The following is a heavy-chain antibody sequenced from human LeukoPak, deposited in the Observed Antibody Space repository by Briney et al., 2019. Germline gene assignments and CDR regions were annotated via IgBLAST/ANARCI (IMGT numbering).Heavy chain of an antibody. CDR1: GGSFSGYY. CDR2: INHSGST. CDR3: ARRGDYKEDAFDI. J-gene: IGHJ3*02. D-gene: IGHD4-17*01. Sequence: SETLSLTCAVYGGSFSGYYWSSIRQPPGKGLEWIGEINHSGSTNYNPSLKSRVTISVDTSKNQFSLKLSSVTAADTAVYYCARRGDYKEDAFDIWGQGTMVTVSS. V-gene: IGHV4-34*01.